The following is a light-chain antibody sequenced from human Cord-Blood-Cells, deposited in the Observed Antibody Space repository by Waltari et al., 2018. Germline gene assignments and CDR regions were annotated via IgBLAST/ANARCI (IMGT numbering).Light chain of an antibody. V-gene: IGLV2-14*01. CDR1: SSDVAGYNY. Sequence: QSALTQPASVSGSPGQSITIPFTGTSSDVAGYNYVSWYQQHPGKAPKLMIYDVSNRPSGVSIRFSGSKSGNTASLTISGLQAEDEADYYCSSYTSSSTRVFGTGTKVTVL. CDR2: DVS. CDR3: SSYTSSSTRV. J-gene: IGLJ1*01.